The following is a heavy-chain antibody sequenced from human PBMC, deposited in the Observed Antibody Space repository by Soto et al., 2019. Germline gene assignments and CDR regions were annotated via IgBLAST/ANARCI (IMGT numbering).Heavy chain of an antibody. CDR3: ARDRSMWYYGGIPYGMDV. CDR1: GYTFTSYG. Sequence: ASVKVSCKASGYTFTSYGISWVRQAPGQGLEWMGWISAYNGTANYAQKLQGRVTITADESTSTAYMELSSLRSEDTAVYYCARDRSMWYYGGIPYGMDVWGQGTTVTVSS. V-gene: IGHV1-18*01. J-gene: IGHJ6*02. D-gene: IGHD4-17*01. CDR2: ISAYNGTA.